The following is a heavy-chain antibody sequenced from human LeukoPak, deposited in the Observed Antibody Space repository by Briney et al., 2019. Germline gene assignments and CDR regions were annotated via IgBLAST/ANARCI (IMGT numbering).Heavy chain of an antibody. V-gene: IGHV3-64*01. CDR2: ISSNGGRT. J-gene: IGHJ1*01. CDR3: ATYYYDSGGFHFHH. CDR1: GFTFRSYG. D-gene: IGHD3-22*01. Sequence: GESLKISCAASGFTFRSYGMHWVRQAPGKGLEYVSAISSNGGRTYYANSVKGRFTISRDNSWNTLYLQMGSLRAEDMAVYYCATYYYDSGGFHFHHWGQGTLVTVSS.